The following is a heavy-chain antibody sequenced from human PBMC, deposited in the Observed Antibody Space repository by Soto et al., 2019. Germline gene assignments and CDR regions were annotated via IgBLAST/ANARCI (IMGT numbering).Heavy chain of an antibody. D-gene: IGHD6-13*01. Sequence: PGGSLRLSCAASGFTFSSYAMSLVRQAPGKGLEWVSAISGGGGSTYYADSVKGRFTISRDNSKNTLYLQMNSLRAEDTAVYYCAKDGIAAAGAYYFDYWGQGTLVTVSS. CDR2: ISGGGGST. V-gene: IGHV3-23*01. J-gene: IGHJ4*02. CDR1: GFTFSSYA. CDR3: AKDGIAAAGAYYFDY.